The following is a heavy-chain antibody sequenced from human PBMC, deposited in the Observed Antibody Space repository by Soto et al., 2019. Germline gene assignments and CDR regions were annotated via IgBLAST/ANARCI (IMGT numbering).Heavy chain of an antibody. CDR1: GYTFTGYY. CDR2: INPNSGGT. CDR3: ARVSRAVGAADAFDI. D-gene: IGHD1-26*01. Sequence: ASVKVSCKASGYTFTGYYMHWVRQAPGQGLEWMGWINPNSGGTNYAQKFQGRVTMTRDTSISTAYMELSRLRSDDTAVYYCARVSRAVGAADAFDIWGQGTMVTVSS. J-gene: IGHJ3*02. V-gene: IGHV1-2*02.